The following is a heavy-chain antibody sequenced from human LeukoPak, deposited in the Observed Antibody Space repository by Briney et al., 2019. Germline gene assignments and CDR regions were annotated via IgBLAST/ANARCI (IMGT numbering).Heavy chain of an antibody. Sequence: VASVKVSCKASGYTFTGYYMHWVRQAPGQGLEWMGWINPNSGGTNYAQKFQGRVTMTRDTSISTAYMELSRLRSDDTAVYYCARDLSPPLGQWLGGYYYYYYMDVWGKGTTVTISS. CDR3: ARDLSPPLGQWLGGYYYYYYMDV. V-gene: IGHV1-2*02. CDR2: INPNSGGT. D-gene: IGHD6-19*01. CDR1: GYTFTGYY. J-gene: IGHJ6*03.